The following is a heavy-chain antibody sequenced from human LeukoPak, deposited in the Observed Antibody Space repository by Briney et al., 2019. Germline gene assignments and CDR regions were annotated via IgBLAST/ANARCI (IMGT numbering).Heavy chain of an antibody. CDR2: ISSGSNYI. CDR1: GFSFRSYA. Sequence: GGSLRLSCAAFGFSFRSYAMHWVRQAPGKGLEWVSYISSGSNYIYYADSVKGRFTISRDNAKNSLYLQMNSMRAEDTAVYYCASRYGSGTYYPFDYWGQGILVTVSS. D-gene: IGHD3-10*01. V-gene: IGHV3-21*06. CDR3: ASRYGSGTYYPFDY. J-gene: IGHJ4*02.